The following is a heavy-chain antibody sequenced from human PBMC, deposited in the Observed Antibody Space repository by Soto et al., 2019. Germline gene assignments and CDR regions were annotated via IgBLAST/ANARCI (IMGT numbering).Heavy chain of an antibody. V-gene: IGHV1-8*01. CDR3: AREGVRGMDA. D-gene: IGHD3-16*01. Sequence: QVQLVQSRAEVKKPGASVKVSCKASGYTFTSYDINWVRQATGQGLEWLGWMNPNSGNTGYAQKFQGRVTITSNTSISTAYMDLSSLRSENTVVYYCAREGVRGMDAWGQGTTVTVSS. CDR2: MNPNSGNT. J-gene: IGHJ6*02. CDR1: GYTFTSYD.